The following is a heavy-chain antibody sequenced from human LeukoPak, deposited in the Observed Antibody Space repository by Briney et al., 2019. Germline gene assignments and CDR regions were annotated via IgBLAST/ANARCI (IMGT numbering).Heavy chain of an antibody. V-gene: IGHV3-30*18. Sequence: PGGSLRLSCAASGFTFSSYGMHWVRQAPGKGLEWVAVISYDGSNKYYADSVKGRFTISRDNSKNTLYLQMNSLRAEDTAVYYCAKDLTYYYGSGTDYWGQGTLVTVSS. CDR1: GFTFSSYG. J-gene: IGHJ4*02. CDR3: AKDLTYYYGSGTDY. CDR2: ISYDGSNK. D-gene: IGHD3-10*01.